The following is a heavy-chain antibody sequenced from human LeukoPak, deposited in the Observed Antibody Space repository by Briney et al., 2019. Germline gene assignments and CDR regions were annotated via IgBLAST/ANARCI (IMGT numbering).Heavy chain of an antibody. V-gene: IGHV3-53*01. J-gene: IGHJ4*02. CDR2: IYSGGNT. Sequence: QPGGSLRLSCAASGFTVSSNYMNWVRQAPGRGLEWVSVIYSGGNTYYADSVKGRFTISRDNSNNTLYLRMNSLRAEDTAVYYCARGPVDGYSYGFLDYWGQGTLVTVSS. CDR1: GFTVSSNY. D-gene: IGHD5-18*01. CDR3: ARGPVDGYSYGFLDY.